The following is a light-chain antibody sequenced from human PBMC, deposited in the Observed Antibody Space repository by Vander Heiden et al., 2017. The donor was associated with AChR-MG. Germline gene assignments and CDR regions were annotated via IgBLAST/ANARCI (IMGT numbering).Light chain of an antibody. CDR2: DAS. Sequence: EIVLTQSPATLPLSPGERATLHCMASQSVSSYFAWYQQKPGQAPRLLIYDASNRATGIPARFSGSGSGTDFTLTISSLEAEDFAVYYCQQRSNWPITFGQGTRLEIK. V-gene: IGKV3-11*01. J-gene: IGKJ5*01. CDR3: QQRSNWPIT. CDR1: QSVSSY.